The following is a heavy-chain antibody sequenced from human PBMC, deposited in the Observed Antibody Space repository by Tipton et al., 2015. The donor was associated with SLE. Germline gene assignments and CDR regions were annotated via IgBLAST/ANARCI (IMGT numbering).Heavy chain of an antibody. CDR1: GASINDFY. V-gene: IGHV4-59*01. D-gene: IGHD6-13*01. CDR3: ARGRSYSSSGIDS. J-gene: IGHJ5*01. Sequence: TLSLTCTVSGASINDFYWSWIRQPPGGGLQWLGYTLYGGYINYNPSLKSRVTISMDTSENQFSLKAASVVAADTAVYYCARGRSYSSSGIDSWGPGTLVIVSS. CDR2: TLYGGYI.